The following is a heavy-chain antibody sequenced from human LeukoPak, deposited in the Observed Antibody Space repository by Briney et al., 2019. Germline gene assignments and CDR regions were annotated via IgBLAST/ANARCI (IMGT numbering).Heavy chain of an antibody. CDR2: IDPSDSYT. J-gene: IGHJ4*02. Sequence: GESLKMSCKGSGYSFTSYWITWVRQMPGKGLEWMGRIDPSDSYTNYSPSFQGHVTIPADKSISTAYLQWSSLKASDTAMYYCAARARDYGDFDFDYWGQGTLVTVSS. V-gene: IGHV5-10-1*01. CDR1: GYSFTSYW. CDR3: AARARDYGDFDFDY. D-gene: IGHD4-17*01.